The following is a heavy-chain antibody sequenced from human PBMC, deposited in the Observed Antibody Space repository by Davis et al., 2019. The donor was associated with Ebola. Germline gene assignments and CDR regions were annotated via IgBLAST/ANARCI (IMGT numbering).Heavy chain of an antibody. CDR1: GGSFSGYY. CDR2: INHSGST. D-gene: IGHD1-26*01. V-gene: IGHV4-34*01. CDR3: ARVGFDIGASN. Sequence: MPSETLSLTCAVSGGSFSGYYWSWIRHPPGKGLEWIGEINHSGSTNYNPSLKSRVTISVDTSKNQFSLKLSSVTAADTAVYYCARVGFDIGASNWGQGTLVTVSS. J-gene: IGHJ4*02.